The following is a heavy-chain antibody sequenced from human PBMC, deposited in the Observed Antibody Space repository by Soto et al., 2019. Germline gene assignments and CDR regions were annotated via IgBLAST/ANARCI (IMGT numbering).Heavy chain of an antibody. CDR2: VSGSGGST. D-gene: IGHD2-15*01. V-gene: IGHV3-23*01. Sequence: PGGSLRLSCAASGFTFSNYAMNWVRQAPGKGLEWVSAVSGSGGSTYYADSVKGRFTISRDNAKNSLYLQMNSLRAEDTAVYYCAREGYCSGGSCYSGTYYYYGMDVWGQGTTVTVSS. CDR3: AREGYCSGGSCYSGTYYYYGMDV. CDR1: GFTFSNYA. J-gene: IGHJ6*02.